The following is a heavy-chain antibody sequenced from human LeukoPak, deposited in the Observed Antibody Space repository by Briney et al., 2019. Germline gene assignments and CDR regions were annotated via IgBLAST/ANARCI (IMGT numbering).Heavy chain of an antibody. CDR3: ARGGHITIFGVLIDY. CDR2: ISYDGSNI. J-gene: IGHJ4*02. CDR1: GLKFDDHG. V-gene: IGHV3-30*03. Sequence: GGSLRLSCAASGLKFDDHGMSWVRQAPGKGLEWVAVISYDGSNIYYADSVKGRFTISRDNSKNTVYLQMNSLRPEDTAVYYCARGGHITIFGVLIDYWGQGTLVTVSS. D-gene: IGHD3-3*01.